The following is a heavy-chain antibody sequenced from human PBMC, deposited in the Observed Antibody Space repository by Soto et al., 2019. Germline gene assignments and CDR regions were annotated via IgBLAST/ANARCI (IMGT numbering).Heavy chain of an antibody. Sequence: GTSVKVSCKASGGTFSSYAISWVRPAPGQGLEWMGGIIPIFGTANYAQKFQCRVTITADESTSTAYMELSSLRSEDTAVYYCARGAGYSSGWSAYNWFDPWGQGTLVTSPQ. CDR1: GGTFSSYA. CDR2: IIPIFGTA. J-gene: IGHJ5*02. CDR3: ARGAGYSSGWSAYNWFDP. V-gene: IGHV1-69*13. D-gene: IGHD6-19*01.